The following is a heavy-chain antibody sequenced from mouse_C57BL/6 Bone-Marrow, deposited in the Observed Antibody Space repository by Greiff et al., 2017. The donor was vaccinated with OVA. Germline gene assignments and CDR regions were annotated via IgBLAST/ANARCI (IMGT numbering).Heavy chain of an antibody. D-gene: IGHD1-1*01. CDR1: GYSFTDYS. CDR2: INTNYGTT. V-gene: IGHV1-39*01. J-gene: IGHJ1*03. CDR3: AFYSGNSYRYVDV. Sequence: EVQLQHSGPELVKPGASVKISCKASGYSFTDYSMNWVKQSNGKCLAWIGEINTNYGTTSYNQKFKGKATWTVDQSSSTAYMQLNSLTSKDSAVYYCAFYSGNSYRYVDVWGTGTTVTVSS.